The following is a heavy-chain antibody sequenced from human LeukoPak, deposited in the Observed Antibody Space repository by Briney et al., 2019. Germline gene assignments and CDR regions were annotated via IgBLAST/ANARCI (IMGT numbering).Heavy chain of an antibody. V-gene: IGHV3-9*03. CDR3: LKDMSYTYQMGFDS. CDR1: GFTFDEYA. CDR2: ISWKSGRR. J-gene: IGHJ4*02. Sequence: GRSLRLACAAAGFTFDEYAMEWVRQAPGKGLEWVSGISWKSGRRDYADSVNGRFTISRDNAKNSLYLQMNSLRAEDMAFYYCLKDMSYTYQMGFDSWGQGTLVTVSS. D-gene: IGHD5-24*01.